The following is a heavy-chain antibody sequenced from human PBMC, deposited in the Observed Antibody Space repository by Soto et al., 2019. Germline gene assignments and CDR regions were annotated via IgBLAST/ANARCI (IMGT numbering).Heavy chain of an antibody. Sequence: QVQLQESGPGLVKPSETLSLTCTVSGGSISSYYWSWIRQAPGKGLEWIGYIHFSGGTKYNPSLNSRVTTSIDTSNNQFSLKVTSVTASDTAVYYCARQYSNAFDYWGQGTLVTVSS. CDR2: IHFSGGT. V-gene: IGHV4-59*08. CDR3: ARQYSNAFDY. J-gene: IGHJ4*02. CDR1: GGSISSYY. D-gene: IGHD1-26*01.